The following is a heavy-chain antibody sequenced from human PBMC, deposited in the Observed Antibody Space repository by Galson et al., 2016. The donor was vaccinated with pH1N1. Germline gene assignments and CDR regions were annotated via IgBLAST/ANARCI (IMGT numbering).Heavy chain of an antibody. D-gene: IGHD1-14*01. J-gene: IGHJ3*02. CDR3: ARDIDSAIYKAKDAFDI. CDR1: GYTFTTYA. Sequence: SVKVSCKAFGYTFTTYAVYWVRQAPGQSLEWMGWINAGNGYTKYSQNFQGRVTITRDTSASTAYMELSRLKSEDTAVYFCARDIDSAIYKAKDAFDIWGQGTRVTVSS. V-gene: IGHV1-3*01. CDR2: INAGNGYT.